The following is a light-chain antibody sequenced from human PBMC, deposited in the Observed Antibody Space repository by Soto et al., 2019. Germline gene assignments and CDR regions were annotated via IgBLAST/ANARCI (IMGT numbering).Light chain of an antibody. Sequence: EIVLTQSPATLSVSPGERATLSCRASQSVSSNYLAWYHQKPGQAPRLLIYGASSRATGIPDRFNGSGSGTDFTLTISRLEPEDFAVYYCQQYGSSPVTSGQGTRLEIK. J-gene: IGKJ5*01. CDR1: QSVSSNY. CDR2: GAS. V-gene: IGKV3-20*01. CDR3: QQYGSSPVT.